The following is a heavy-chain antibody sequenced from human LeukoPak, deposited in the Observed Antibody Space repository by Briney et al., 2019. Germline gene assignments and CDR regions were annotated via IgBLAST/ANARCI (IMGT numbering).Heavy chain of an antibody. CDR3: ARDRYCSGGSCSLDAFDI. Sequence: GASVKVSCKASGYTFTSYGISWVRQAPGQGLEWMGWIGAYNGNTNYAQKLQGRVTMTTDTSTSTAYMELRSLRSDDTAVYYCARDRYCSGGSCSLDAFDIWGQGTMVTVSS. CDR2: IGAYNGNT. V-gene: IGHV1-18*01. CDR1: GYTFTSYG. J-gene: IGHJ3*02. D-gene: IGHD2-15*01.